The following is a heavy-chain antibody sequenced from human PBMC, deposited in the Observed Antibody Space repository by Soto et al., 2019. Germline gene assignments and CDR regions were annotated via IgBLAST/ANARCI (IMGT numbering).Heavy chain of an antibody. Sequence: SVKVSCKASGFTFTTYDINWVRQAPGQGLEWMGCMTPHSGKAGYALKFEGIVTMTRATSRSTAYVELSSLRSDDRAVYFLARGGEVPAATFDPWGQGSL. D-gene: IGHD2-2*01. CDR1: GFTFTTYD. V-gene: IGHV1-8*01. CDR3: ARGGEVPAATFDP. CDR2: MTPHSGKA. J-gene: IGHJ5*02.